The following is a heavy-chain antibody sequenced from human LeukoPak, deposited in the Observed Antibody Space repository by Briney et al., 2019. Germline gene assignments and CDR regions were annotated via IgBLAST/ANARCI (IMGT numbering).Heavy chain of an antibody. CDR3: AKDYYGSGSLGYFDY. V-gene: IGHV3-21*04. Sequence: GGSLRLSCATSGFTFNNYNMNWVRQAPGRALEWVSSITSSGTYIFYADSVKGRFTISRDNAKNSLYLQMNSLRAEDTALYYCAKDYYGSGSLGYFDYWGQGTLVTVSS. J-gene: IGHJ4*02. CDR1: GFTFNNYN. CDR2: ITSSGTYI. D-gene: IGHD3-10*01.